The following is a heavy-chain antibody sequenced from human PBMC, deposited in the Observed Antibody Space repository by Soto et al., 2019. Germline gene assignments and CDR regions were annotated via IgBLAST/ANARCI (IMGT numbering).Heavy chain of an antibody. Sequence: ASVKVSCKASGYTFTSYYIHWVREAPGQGLEWMGIISSFDGATNYAQKLQGRVTMTRDTSTRTVYMELSSLRSEDTAVYYCARDLITVSGMDVWGQGTTVTVSS. D-gene: IGHD4-4*01. CDR2: ISSFDGAT. V-gene: IGHV1-46*04. CDR1: GYTFTSYY. J-gene: IGHJ6*02. CDR3: ARDLITVSGMDV.